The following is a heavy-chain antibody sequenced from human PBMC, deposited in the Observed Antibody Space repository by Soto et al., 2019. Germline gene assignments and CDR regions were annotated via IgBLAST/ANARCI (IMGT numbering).Heavy chain of an antibody. CDR2: IKSKTDGGTT. D-gene: IGHD4-17*01. V-gene: IGHV3-15*01. CDR1: GFTFSSYA. J-gene: IGHJ3*02. Sequence: PGGSLRLSCAASGFTFSSYAMSWVRQAPGKGLEWVGRIKSKTDGGTTDYAAPVKGRFTISRDDSKNTLYLQMNSLKTEDTAVYYCTTDRWNYGDLDAFDIWGQGTMVTVSS. CDR3: TTDRWNYGDLDAFDI.